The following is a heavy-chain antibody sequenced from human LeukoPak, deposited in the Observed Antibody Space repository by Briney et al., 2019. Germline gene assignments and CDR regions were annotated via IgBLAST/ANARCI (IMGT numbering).Heavy chain of an antibody. D-gene: IGHD6-19*01. CDR3: ARGGPNSGGWTLDH. Sequence: GASVKVSCKTSGYTFITYAMHWVRQAPGQRLEWMGCINGDNDYTQYSQKFQGRVTFTRDTSANTGYMELSGLTSEDMAVFYCARGGPNSGGWTLDHWGQGTLVSVSS. J-gene: IGHJ4*02. V-gene: IGHV1-3*03. CDR1: GYTFITYA. CDR2: INGDNDYT.